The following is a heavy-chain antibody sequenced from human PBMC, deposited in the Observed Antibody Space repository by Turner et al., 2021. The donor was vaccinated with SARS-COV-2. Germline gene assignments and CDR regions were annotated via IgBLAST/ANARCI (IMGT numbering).Heavy chain of an antibody. CDR2: SSRNSEGGIT. D-gene: IGHD7-27*01. V-gene: IGHV3-15*01. Sequence: EVQLLESGGGLVQPGGSLRLSCAGSGFTFSSAWMSWVRQAPGRGLEWVGGSSRNSEGGITRYAAIVKGRFTISRYEPKGMLNVQKTSMKIEATDGNYWTTNLGRGFDYWGQGTLVTVSS. CDR1: GFTFSSAW. J-gene: IGHJ4*02. CDR3: TTNLGRGFDY.